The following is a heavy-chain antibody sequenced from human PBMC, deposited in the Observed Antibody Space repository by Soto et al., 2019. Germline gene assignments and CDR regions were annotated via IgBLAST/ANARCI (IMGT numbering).Heavy chain of an antibody. V-gene: IGHV3-48*04. CDR2: ISTSGATR. J-gene: IGHJ4*02. Sequence: GGSLRLSCVASGFTYSTASMNWVRQAPGKGLEWVAHISTSGATRYYVDSVKGRFTISRDNAKNSLSLQMNSLRAEDTALYYCARENYFEYWGQGTLVTVSS. CDR1: GFTYSTAS. CDR3: ARENYFEY.